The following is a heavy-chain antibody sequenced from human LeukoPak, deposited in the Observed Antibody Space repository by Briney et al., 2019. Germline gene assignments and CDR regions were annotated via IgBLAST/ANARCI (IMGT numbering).Heavy chain of an antibody. CDR3: AKADA. CDR1: GFTFDDYA. J-gene: IGHJ5*02. CDR2: ISWNSGSI. Sequence: GGSLRLSCAASGFTFDDYAMHWVRQAPGKGLEWVSGISWNSGSIGYADSVKGRFTTSRDNAKNSLYLQMNSLRAEDTALYYCAKADAWGQGTLVTVSS. V-gene: IGHV3-9*01.